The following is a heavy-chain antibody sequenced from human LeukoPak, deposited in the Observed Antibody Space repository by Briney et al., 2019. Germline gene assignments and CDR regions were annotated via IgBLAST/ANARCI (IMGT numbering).Heavy chain of an antibody. D-gene: IGHD4-23*01. J-gene: IGHJ3*02. CDR2: IYTSGST. V-gene: IGHV4-61*02. CDR3: ASSATVAEGYAFDI. Sequence: PSETLSLTCTVSGGSISSGSYYWSWIRQPAGKGLEWIGRIYTSGSTNYNPSLKSRVTISVDTSKNQFSLKLSSVTAADTAVYYCASSATVAEGYAFDIWGQGTMVTVSS. CDR1: GGSISSGSYY.